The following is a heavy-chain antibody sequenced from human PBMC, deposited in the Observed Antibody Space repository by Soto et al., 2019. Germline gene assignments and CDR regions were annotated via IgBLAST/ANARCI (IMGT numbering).Heavy chain of an antibody. CDR2: ISGSGGST. J-gene: IGHJ5*02. V-gene: IGHV3-23*01. D-gene: IGHD2-21*01. Sequence: PGGSLRLSCAASGFTFNSYDMSWVRQAPGKGLGWVSAISGSGGSTYYADSVKGRFTISRDNSKNTLYLQMNSLRAEDTAVYYCAKDSRGVIDPWGQGTLVTVSS. CDR1: GFTFNSYD. CDR3: AKDSRGVIDP.